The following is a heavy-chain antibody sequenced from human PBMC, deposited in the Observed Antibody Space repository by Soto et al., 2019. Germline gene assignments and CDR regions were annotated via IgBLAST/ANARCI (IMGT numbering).Heavy chain of an antibody. V-gene: IGHV1-69*13. CDR3: ASPPRGSSPPVYFQH. Sequence: SVKVSCKASGGTFSSYAISWVRQAPGQGLEWMGGIIPIFGTANYAQKFQGRVTITADESTSTAYMELSSLRSEDTAVYYCASPPRGSSPPVYFQHWGQGTLVTVSS. D-gene: IGHD3-16*01. J-gene: IGHJ1*01. CDR2: IIPIFGTA. CDR1: GGTFSSYA.